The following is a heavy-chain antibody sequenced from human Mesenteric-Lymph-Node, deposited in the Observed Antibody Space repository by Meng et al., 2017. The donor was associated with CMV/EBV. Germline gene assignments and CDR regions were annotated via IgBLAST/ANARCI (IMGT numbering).Heavy chain of an antibody. D-gene: IGHD2-15*01. Sequence: ASVKVSCKASGYTFTSYYMHWVRQAPGQGLEWMGIINPSGGSTSYAQKFQGRVTMTRDTSTSTVYMELSSLRSEDTAVYYCARGILKPDTRDWFDPWGQGTLVTVSS. CDR1: GYTFTSYY. CDR3: ARGILKPDTRDWFDP. V-gene: IGHV1-46*01. J-gene: IGHJ5*02. CDR2: INPSGGST.